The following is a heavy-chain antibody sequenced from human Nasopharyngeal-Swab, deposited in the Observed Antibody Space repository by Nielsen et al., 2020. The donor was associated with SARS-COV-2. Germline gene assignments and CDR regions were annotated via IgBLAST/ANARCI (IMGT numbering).Heavy chain of an antibody. CDR3: ARERTDGYNVSFDPYNWFDP. CDR2: IYYSGRT. V-gene: IGHV4-59*01. D-gene: IGHD5-24*01. Sequence: WLRQPPGKGLEWIGYIYYSGRTNYNPSLKSRVTISVDTSKNQFSLKLSSVTAADTAVYYCARERTDGYNVSFDPYNWFDPWGQGTLVTVSS. J-gene: IGHJ5*02.